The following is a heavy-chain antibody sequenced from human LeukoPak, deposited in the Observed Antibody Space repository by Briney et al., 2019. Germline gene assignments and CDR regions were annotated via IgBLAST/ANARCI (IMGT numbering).Heavy chain of an antibody. V-gene: IGHV1-3*01. Sequence: ASVKVSCKASGYTFTSYAMHWVRQAPGQRLEWMGWINAGNGNTKYSQKFQGRVTITRDTSASTAYMELSSLRSEDTAVYYCARDKDGDYGYFDYWGQGTLVTVSS. D-gene: IGHD4-17*01. CDR2: INAGNGNT. J-gene: IGHJ4*02. CDR3: ARDKDGDYGYFDY. CDR1: GYTFTSYA.